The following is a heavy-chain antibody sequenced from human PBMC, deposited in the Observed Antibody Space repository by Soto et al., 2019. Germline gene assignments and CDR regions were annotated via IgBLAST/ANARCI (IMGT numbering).Heavy chain of an antibody. V-gene: IGHV1-18*04. CDR1: GYTFTSYG. CDR2: ISAYNGST. Sequence: QVQLVQSGAEVKKPGASVKVSCKASGYTFTSYGISWVRQAPGQGLEWMGWISAYNGSTNYAQKLQGRVTMTTDTSTSTAYMELRSLRSDDTAVYYCARDRGILWFGEARDNWFDPWGQGTLVTVSS. J-gene: IGHJ5*02. CDR3: ARDRGILWFGEARDNWFDP. D-gene: IGHD3-10*01.